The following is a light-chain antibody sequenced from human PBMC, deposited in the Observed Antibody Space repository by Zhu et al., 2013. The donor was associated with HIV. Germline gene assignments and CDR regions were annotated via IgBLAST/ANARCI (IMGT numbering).Light chain of an antibody. V-gene: IGLV2-14*02. Sequence: QSALTQPASVSGSPGQSITISCTGTSSDVEGYNLVSWCQQYPGKAPQLIIYEVSNRPSGVSNRFSGSKSGNTASLTISGLQADDDADYYCTSYTSLSTLLFGGGTKLTVL. CDR3: TSYTSLSTLL. CDR1: SSDVEGYNL. J-gene: IGLJ3*02. CDR2: EVS.